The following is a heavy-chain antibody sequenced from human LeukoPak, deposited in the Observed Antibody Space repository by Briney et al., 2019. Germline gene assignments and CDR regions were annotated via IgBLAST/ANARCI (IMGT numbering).Heavy chain of an antibody. D-gene: IGHD3-9*01. Sequence: PSETLSLTCTVSGGSISSSSYYWGWIRQPPGKGLEWIGSIYYSGSTYYNPSLKSRVTISVDTSKNQFSLKLSSVTAADTAVYYCARAKYYDILTGYYNHFFVYWGQGTLVTVSA. CDR3: ARAKYYDILTGYYNHFFVY. J-gene: IGHJ4*02. CDR2: IYYSGST. CDR1: GGSISSSSYY. V-gene: IGHV4-39*01.